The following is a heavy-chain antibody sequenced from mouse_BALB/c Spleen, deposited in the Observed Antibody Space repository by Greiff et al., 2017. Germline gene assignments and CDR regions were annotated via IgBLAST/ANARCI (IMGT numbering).Heavy chain of an antibody. J-gene: IGHJ1*01. D-gene: IGHD1-2*01. CDR3: AKPQFITTATGYFDV. CDR2: IWGDGST. Sequence: VQLVESGPGLVAPSQSLSITCAVSGFSLTSYGVSWVRQPPGKGLEWLGVIWGDGSTNYPSALISILSISKDNSKSRVFLKLNSLQTDDTGTYYCAKPQFITTATGYFDVGGAATTATASS. V-gene: IGHV2-3*01. CDR1: GFSLTSYG.